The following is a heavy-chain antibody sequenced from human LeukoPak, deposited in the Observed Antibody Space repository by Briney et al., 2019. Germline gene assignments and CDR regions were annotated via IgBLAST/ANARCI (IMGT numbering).Heavy chain of an antibody. CDR2: ISAYSRNT. Sequence: ASVKVSCKASGYTFTSYGITWVRQAPGQGLEWMGWISAYSRNTNYAQNLQGRVTMTTDTSTSTDYMELRSLRSDDTAVYYCARVKEYGSGSPFDYWGQGTLVTVSS. CDR1: GYTFTSYG. V-gene: IGHV1-18*01. J-gene: IGHJ4*02. CDR3: ARVKEYGSGSPFDY. D-gene: IGHD3-10*01.